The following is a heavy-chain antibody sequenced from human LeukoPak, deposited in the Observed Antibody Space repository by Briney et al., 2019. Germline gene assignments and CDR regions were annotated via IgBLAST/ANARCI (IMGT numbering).Heavy chain of an antibody. D-gene: IGHD3-22*01. CDR2: IKSDGSEK. CDR3: ASEGLFY. V-gene: IGHV3-7*01. Sequence: GGSLRLSCAASGFTFSLYWMTWVRQAPGKGLEWVANIKSDGSEKYYVDSVKGRFTISRDNTKSSLFLQMDSLRAEDTAVYYCASEGLFYWGQGTLVTVSS. CDR1: GFTFSLYW. J-gene: IGHJ4*02.